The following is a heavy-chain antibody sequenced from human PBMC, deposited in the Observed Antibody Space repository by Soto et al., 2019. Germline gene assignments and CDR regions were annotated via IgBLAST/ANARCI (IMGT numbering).Heavy chain of an antibody. J-gene: IGHJ6*02. D-gene: IGHD3-9*01. V-gene: IGHV3-30*18. CDR1: GFTFSSYG. CDR3: AKAHDRQLYYYGVDV. Sequence: LRLSCAGSGFTFSSYGMHWVRQAPGRGLEWVAFIPYDGSNKYYADSVKGRFTISRDNSKNTVFVQMNSLRAEDTAVYYCAKAHDRQLYYYGVDVWGQGTTVTVSS. CDR2: IPYDGSNK.